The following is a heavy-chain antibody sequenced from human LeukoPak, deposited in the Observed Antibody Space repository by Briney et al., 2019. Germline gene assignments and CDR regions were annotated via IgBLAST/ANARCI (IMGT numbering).Heavy chain of an antibody. D-gene: IGHD3-10*01. CDR3: ARRAYSGSGSSDY. V-gene: IGHV5-51*01. CDR2: IHPTDSQT. J-gene: IGHJ4*02. Sequence: GGSLDISCYDPGYNFANLWIGRVRPVPGKGLEWMRIIHPTDSQTLYSPSFQGQVTISVDRSINTAYLQWRSLKASDTAMYYCARRAYSGSGSSDYWGQGTLVTVSS. CDR1: GYNFANLW.